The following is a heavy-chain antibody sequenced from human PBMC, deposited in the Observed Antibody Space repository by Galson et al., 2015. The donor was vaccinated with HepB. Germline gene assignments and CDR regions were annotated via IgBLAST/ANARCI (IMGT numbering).Heavy chain of an antibody. D-gene: IGHD3-22*01. J-gene: IGHJ6*02. Sequence: ATLSLTCAVSGGSISSSNWWSWVRQPPGQGLEWIGEIYHSGSTNYNPSLKSRVTISVDKSKNQFSLKLSSVTAADTAVYYCARDPRTPYDSSGYIPRRGGMDVWGQGTTVTVSS. CDR1: GGSISSSNW. CDR2: IYHSGST. V-gene: IGHV4-4*02. CDR3: ARDPRTPYDSSGYIPRRGGMDV.